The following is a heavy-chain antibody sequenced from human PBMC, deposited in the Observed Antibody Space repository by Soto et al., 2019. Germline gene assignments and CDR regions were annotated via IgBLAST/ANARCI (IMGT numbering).Heavy chain of an antibody. CDR2: ISWNSGSI. V-gene: IGHV3-9*01. J-gene: IGHJ4*02. CDR1: GFTFDDYA. D-gene: IGHD3-10*01. CDR3: AKDIDYYGSGSYYGTFDY. Sequence: GGSLRLSCAASGFTFDDYAMHWVRQAPGKGLEWVSGISWNSGSIGYADSVKGRFTISRDNAKNSLYLQMNSLRAEDTALYYCAKDIDYYGSGSYYGTFDYWGQGTLVTVSS.